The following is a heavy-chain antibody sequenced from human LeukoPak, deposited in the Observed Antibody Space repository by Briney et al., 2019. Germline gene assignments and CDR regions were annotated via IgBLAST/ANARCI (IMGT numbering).Heavy chain of an antibody. J-gene: IGHJ4*02. Sequence: GGSLRLSCAASGFSFSSYWMSWVRQAPGKGLEWVSYISTTGSSIYYADSVKGRFTISRDDAKNLLYLQMNSLRAEDTAVYYCARAPVSVDWGQGSLVTVSS. CDR2: ISTTGSSI. CDR3: ARAPVSVD. V-gene: IGHV3-48*04. CDR1: GFSFSSYW. D-gene: IGHD5/OR15-5a*01.